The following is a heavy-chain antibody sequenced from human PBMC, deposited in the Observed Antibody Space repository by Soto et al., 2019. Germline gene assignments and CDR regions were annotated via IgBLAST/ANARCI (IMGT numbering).Heavy chain of an antibody. Sequence: QVQQEQSGVEVTKPGSSVKVSCKASGCTLSGYGVAWLLQAPVQGLEWMGGAIPVFNTAKYAQKFQGKVTVTTAKCTNIAYIELSSMRSEDTAFAFCDRGVYGSGNYYTGRGDCDLRVHGTMV. J-gene: IGHJ3*01. D-gene: IGHD3-10*01. CDR3: DRGVYGSGNYYTGRGDCDL. CDR1: GCTLSGYG. V-gene: IGHV1-69*06. CDR2: AIPVFNTA.